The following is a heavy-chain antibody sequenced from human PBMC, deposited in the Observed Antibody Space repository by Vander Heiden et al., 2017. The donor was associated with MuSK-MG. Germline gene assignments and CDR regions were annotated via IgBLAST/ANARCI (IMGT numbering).Heavy chain of an antibody. CDR2: IYYSGST. D-gene: IGHD1-26*01. CDR3: ARGKWERLKRCTFDY. J-gene: IGHJ4*02. CDR1: GGSISSYY. V-gene: IGHV4-59*01. Sequence: QVQLQESGPGLVKPSETLSLTCTVSGGSISSYYWSWIRQPPGKGLEWIGYIYYSGSTNYNPSLKSRVTISVDTSKNQFSLKLSSVTAADTAVYYCARGKWERLKRCTFDYWGQGTLVTVSS.